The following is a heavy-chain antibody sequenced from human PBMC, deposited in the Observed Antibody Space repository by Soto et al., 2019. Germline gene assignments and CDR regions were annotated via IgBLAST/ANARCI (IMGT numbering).Heavy chain of an antibody. D-gene: IGHD3-16*01. V-gene: IGHV3-23*01. CDR1: GFTFGTYA. CDR2: ISGSGRTT. CDR3: AKFRGPSYSYYYMDV. Sequence: EVQLLESGGGLVQPGGSLRLSCAASGFTFGTYAMKWLRQAPRRGLECVSFISGSGRTTYYADSVKGRFTVSRDNSKNTMYLQMNSLRAEDTALYYCAKFRGPSYSYYYMDVWGKGTTVTVSS. J-gene: IGHJ6*03.